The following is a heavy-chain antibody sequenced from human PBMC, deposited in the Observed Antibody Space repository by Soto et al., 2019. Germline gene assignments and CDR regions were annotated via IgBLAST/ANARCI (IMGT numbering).Heavy chain of an antibody. CDR2: IAYDGSDK. CDR3: AKVEVAYDY. Sequence: QVQLVQSGGGVVQPGRSLRLCCAASGFSFSNYGMHWVRQAPGKGLEWVALIAYDGSDKYYADSVKGRFTISRDNSKKMLYLQMNSLRPDDTAVYFCAKVEVAYDYWGQGALVIVSS. V-gene: IGHV3-30*18. CDR1: GFSFSNYG. J-gene: IGHJ4*02. D-gene: IGHD5-12*01.